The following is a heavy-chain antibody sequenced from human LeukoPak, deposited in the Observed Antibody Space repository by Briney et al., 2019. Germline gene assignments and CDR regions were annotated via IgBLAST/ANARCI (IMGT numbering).Heavy chain of an antibody. CDR3: ARDLTGPYDH. CDR1: GFTFSGYW. Sequence: PGGSLRLSCAASGFTFSGYWMHWVRQAPGKGLVWVARINVEGNYIDYAESVKGRFTISRDSAKNTLYLQMNSLRAEDTGVYSCARDLTGPYDHWGQGTLVTVSS. J-gene: IGHJ4*02. D-gene: IGHD3-22*01. V-gene: IGHV3-74*01. CDR2: INVEGNYI.